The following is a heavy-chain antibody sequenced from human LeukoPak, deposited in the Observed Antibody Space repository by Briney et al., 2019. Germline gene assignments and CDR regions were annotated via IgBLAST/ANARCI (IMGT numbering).Heavy chain of an antibody. Sequence: KAGGSLRLSCAASGFTFSNAWMSWVSQPPGKGLEWVGRSKSKTEGGTTDYAAPVKGRFTISRDDSKNTLYLQMNSLKTEDTAVYYCTTVYCSSISCYRYMDVWGKGTTVTVSS. J-gene: IGHJ6*03. V-gene: IGHV3-15*01. CDR2: SKSKTEGGTT. D-gene: IGHD2-2*02. CDR3: TTVYCSSISCYRYMDV. CDR1: GFTFSNAW.